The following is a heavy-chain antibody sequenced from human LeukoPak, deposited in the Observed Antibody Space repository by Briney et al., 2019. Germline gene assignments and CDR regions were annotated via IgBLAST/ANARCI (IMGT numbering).Heavy chain of an antibody. D-gene: IGHD2-2*01. CDR1: GYTFTGYY. V-gene: IGHV1-2*02. CDR3: ARARYCSSTSCSNFDY. CDR2: INPNSGGT. Sequence: WASVKVSCKSSGYTFTGYYMHWVRQAPGQGLEWMGWINPNSGGTNYAQKVQGRVTMTRYTSISTAYMELSRLRSDDTAVYYCARARYCSSTSCSNFDYWGQGTLVTVSS. J-gene: IGHJ4*02.